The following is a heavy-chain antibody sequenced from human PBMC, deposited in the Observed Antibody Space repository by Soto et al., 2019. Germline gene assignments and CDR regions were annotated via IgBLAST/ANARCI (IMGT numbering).Heavy chain of an antibody. CDR2: ISYDGSNK. J-gene: IGHJ4*02. V-gene: IGHV3-30*18. CDR1: GFTFSSYG. Sequence: QVQLVESGGGVVQPGRSLRLSCAASGFTFSSYGMHWVRQAPGKGLEWVAVISYDGSNKYYADSVKGRFTISRDNSKNTLYLQMNSLRAEDTAVYYCAKGGGFWSGYLTRSYYFDYWGQGTLVTVSS. CDR3: AKGGGFWSGYLTRSYYFDY. D-gene: IGHD3-3*01.